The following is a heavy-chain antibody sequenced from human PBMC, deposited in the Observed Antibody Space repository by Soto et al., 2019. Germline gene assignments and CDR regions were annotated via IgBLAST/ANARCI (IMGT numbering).Heavy chain of an antibody. CDR1: GGTFSDYV. CDR3: AREAGYNWFDP. Sequence: QVQLVQSGSEVKRPGSSVRVSRKAVGGTFSDYVISWVRQAPGRGLEWMGGIIAMSGTVNNAQKFQDRVTITADESTSTAYMELSSLRSEDTAIYYCAREAGYNWFDPWGQGTLVTVSS. J-gene: IGHJ5*02. V-gene: IGHV1-69*01. CDR2: IIAMSGTV. D-gene: IGHD6-13*01.